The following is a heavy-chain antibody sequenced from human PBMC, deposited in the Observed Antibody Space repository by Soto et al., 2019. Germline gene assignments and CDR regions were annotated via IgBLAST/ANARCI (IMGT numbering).Heavy chain of an antibody. Sequence: EVQLVESGGGLVQPGGSLRLSCAASGFTFSSNYMSWVRQAPGKGLEWVSVIYSGGSTYYADSVKGRFTISRQNSKNTLYLQMNSLRAEDTAVYYCARVVGSWGYYVDYWGQGTLVTVSS. J-gene: IGHJ4*02. D-gene: IGHD6-6*01. CDR2: IYSGGST. V-gene: IGHV3-53*04. CDR1: GFTFSSNY. CDR3: ARVVGSWGYYVDY.